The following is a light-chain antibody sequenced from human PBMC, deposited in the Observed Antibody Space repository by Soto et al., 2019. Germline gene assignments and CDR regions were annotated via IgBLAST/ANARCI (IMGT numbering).Light chain of an antibody. CDR1: QSVSRN. J-gene: IGKJ1*01. Sequence: EIVVTQSPATLSVSAGERATLSCRASQSVSRNLAWYQQRPGQAPRLLIYSASTRAAGIPARFSGSGSDTEFTLTISGLQSDDSAVYYCQQHNNWPPWTFGQGTKVEIK. CDR2: SAS. V-gene: IGKV3D-15*01. CDR3: QQHNNWPPWT.